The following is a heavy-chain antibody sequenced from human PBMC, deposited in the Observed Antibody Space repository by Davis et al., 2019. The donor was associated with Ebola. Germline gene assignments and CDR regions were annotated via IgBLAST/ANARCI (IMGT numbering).Heavy chain of an antibody. Sequence: GGSLRLSCAASGFTFSDYYMNWIRQAPGKGLEWVSVIYSGGSTYYADSVKGRFTISRDNSKNTLYLQMNSLRAEDTAVYYCANAFNIAAADNYYYYYGMDVWGQGTTVTVSS. D-gene: IGHD6-13*01. J-gene: IGHJ6*02. CDR1: GFTFSDYY. V-gene: IGHV3-53*01. CDR3: ANAFNIAAADNYYYYYGMDV. CDR2: IYSGGST.